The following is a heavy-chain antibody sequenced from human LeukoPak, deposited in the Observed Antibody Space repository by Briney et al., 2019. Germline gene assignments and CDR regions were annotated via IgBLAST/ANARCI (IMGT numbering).Heavy chain of an antibody. D-gene: IGHD5-12*01. Sequence: GASVKVSCKASGYTFTGYYMHWVRQAPGQGLEWMGGINPNSGGTNYAQKFKGRVTMTRDTSISTAYMELSRLRSDDTAVYYCARSLYSGYDLGYWGQGTLVTVSS. V-gene: IGHV1-2*02. CDR1: GYTFTGYY. CDR2: INPNSGGT. CDR3: ARSLYSGYDLGY. J-gene: IGHJ4*02.